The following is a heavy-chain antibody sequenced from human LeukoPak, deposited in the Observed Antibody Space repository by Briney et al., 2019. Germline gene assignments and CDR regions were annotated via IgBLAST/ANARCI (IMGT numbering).Heavy chain of an antibody. D-gene: IGHD4-17*01. CDR3: ARGGYGDYYFDY. V-gene: IGHV1-18*04. J-gene: IGHJ4*02. CDR2: ISGYNGNT. Sequence: ASVKVSCKASDYTFTSYGFSWVRQAPGQGLEYMGWISGYNGNTNYPQNFRDRVTMTRDTSTSTVYMELRSLRSDDTAVYCCARGGYGDYYFDYWGQGTLVTVSS. CDR1: DYTFTSYG.